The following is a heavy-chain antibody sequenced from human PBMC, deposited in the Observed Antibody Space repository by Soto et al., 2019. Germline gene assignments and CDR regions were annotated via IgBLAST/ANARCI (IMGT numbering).Heavy chain of an antibody. CDR1: DGSISSYY. V-gene: IGHV4-59*01. D-gene: IGHD3-10*01. Sequence: VQLQESGPGLVKPSETLSLTCTVSDGSISSYYWSWIRQPPGKGLEWIGYIYYSGSTNYNPSLKSRVTISVDTSKNQFSLKLSSVTAADMAVYYCAGGPTWYYYAAGGQGTLVTVSS. CDR3: AGGPTWYYYAA. J-gene: IGHJ4*02. CDR2: IYYSGST.